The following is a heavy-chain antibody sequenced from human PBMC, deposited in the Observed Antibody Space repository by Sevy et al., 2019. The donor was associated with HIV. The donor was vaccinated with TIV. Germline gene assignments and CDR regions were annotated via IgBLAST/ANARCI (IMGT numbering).Heavy chain of an antibody. CDR3: ARGASSGWDYFDY. D-gene: IGHD6-19*01. CDR2: ISGLSNYI. J-gene: IGHJ4*02. CDR1: GFTFSNYN. V-gene: IGHV3-21*01. Sequence: GGCLRLSCAASGFTFSNYNINWVRQAPGKGLEWVSYISGLSNYIYYADSLGGRFTISRDNAKNSVYLQMNSLRTEDTPAYYCARGASSGWDYFDYWGQGTLVTVSS.